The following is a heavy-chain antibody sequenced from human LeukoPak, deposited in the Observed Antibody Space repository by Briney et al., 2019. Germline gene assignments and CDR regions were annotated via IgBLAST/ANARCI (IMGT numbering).Heavy chain of an antibody. CDR1: GYTFTGYY. V-gene: IGHV1-2*02. Sequence: ASVKVSCKASGYTFTGYYMHWVRQAPGQGLEWMGWINPNSGGTNYAQKFQGRVTMTRDTSINTAYMELSRLRFDDTAVYYCARDPSSGWYSDYWGQGTLVTVSS. CDR2: INPNSGGT. CDR3: ARDPSSGWYSDY. J-gene: IGHJ4*02. D-gene: IGHD6-19*01.